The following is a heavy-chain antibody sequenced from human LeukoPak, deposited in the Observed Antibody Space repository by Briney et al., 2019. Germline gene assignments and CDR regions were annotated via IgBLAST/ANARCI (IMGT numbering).Heavy chain of an antibody. CDR2: IKQDGSEK. CDR1: GFTFSSYW. D-gene: IGHD3-22*01. V-gene: IGHV3-7*01. CDR3: ASGYYYDSSGYED. Sequence: GGPMRLSCAASGFTFSSYWMSWVRQAPGKGLEWVANIKQDGSEKYYVDSVKGRFTISRDNAKNSLYLQMNSLRAEDTAVYYCASGYYYDSSGYEDWGQGTLVTVSS. J-gene: IGHJ4*02.